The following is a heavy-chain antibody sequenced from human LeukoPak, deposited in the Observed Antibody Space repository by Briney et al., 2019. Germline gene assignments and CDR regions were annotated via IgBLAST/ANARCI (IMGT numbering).Heavy chain of an antibody. J-gene: IGHJ3*02. CDR1: GFTFDDYA. V-gene: IGHV3-9*01. Sequence: PGGSLRLSCAASGFTFDDYAMHWVRQAPGKGLEWVSGISWNSGSIGYADSVKGRFTISRDNAKNSLYLQMNSLRAEDTAVYYCARDQQLVPKYASDIWGQGTMVTVSS. D-gene: IGHD6-13*01. CDR2: ISWNSGSI. CDR3: ARDQQLVPKYASDI.